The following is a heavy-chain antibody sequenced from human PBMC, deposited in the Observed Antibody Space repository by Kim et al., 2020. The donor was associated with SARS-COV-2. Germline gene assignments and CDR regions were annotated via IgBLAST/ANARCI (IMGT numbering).Heavy chain of an antibody. CDR2: LYYTGST. V-gene: IGHV4-59*13. D-gene: IGHD6-13*01. J-gene: IGHJ5*02. CDR3: ARYGSSSWTPALNWFDP. Sequence: SETLSLTCSVSGGSISSSYWSWIRQPPGKGLEWIGHLYYTGSTTYNPSLKSRVTISLDTSKRQFSLKLTSVSVADTAVYYCARYGSSSWTPALNWFDPWGRGTLVTVSS. CDR1: GGSISSSY.